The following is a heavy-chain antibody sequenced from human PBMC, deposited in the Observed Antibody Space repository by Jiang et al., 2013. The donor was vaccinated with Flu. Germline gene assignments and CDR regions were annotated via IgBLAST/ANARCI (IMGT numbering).Heavy chain of an antibody. CDR2: VYYRGST. J-gene: IGHJ4*02. CDR1: GGSISSSSHY. D-gene: IGHD6-25*01. CDR3: ARLFLAAAGYFDS. V-gene: IGHV4-39*02. Sequence: GPGLVKPSETLSLTCSVSGGSISSSSHYWGWIRQPPGKGLEWIAIVYYRGSTYYNPSLKRRVTISVDTSKTHFSLNLSSVTAADTGVYYCARLFLAAAGYFDSWGQGTLVTVSS.